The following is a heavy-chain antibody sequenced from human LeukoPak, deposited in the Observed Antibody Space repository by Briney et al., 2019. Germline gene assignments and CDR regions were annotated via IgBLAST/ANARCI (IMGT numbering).Heavy chain of an antibody. Sequence: GGSLRLSCAASGFTFRNYVIHWVRQAPGKGPEWVAVTSSDLKANYYADSVKGRFTISRDNSKNTLYLQMNSLRAEDTAVYYCARAHRPYYYGDYVYYFDYWGQGTLVTVSS. J-gene: IGHJ4*02. CDR1: GFTFRNYV. CDR3: ARAHRPYYYGDYVYYFDY. CDR2: TSSDLKAN. D-gene: IGHD4-17*01. V-gene: IGHV3-30*03.